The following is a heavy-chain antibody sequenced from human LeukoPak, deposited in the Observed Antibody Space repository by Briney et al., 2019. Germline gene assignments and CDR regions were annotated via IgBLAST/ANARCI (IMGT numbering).Heavy chain of an antibody. CDR1: GGSISSYY. CDR3: ARDRGGSGSQDYYYYGMDV. CDR2: IYYSGST. J-gene: IGHJ6*04. Sequence: SETLSLTCTVSGGSISSYYWSWIRQPPGKGLGWIGYIYYSGSTNYNPSLKSRVTISVDTSKNQFSLKLSSVTAADTAVYYCARDRGGSGSQDYYYYGMDVWGKGTTVTVSS. D-gene: IGHD3-10*01. V-gene: IGHV4-59*01.